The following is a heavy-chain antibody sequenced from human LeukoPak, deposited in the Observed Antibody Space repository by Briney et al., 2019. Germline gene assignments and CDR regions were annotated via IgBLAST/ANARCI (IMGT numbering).Heavy chain of an antibody. Sequence: PSETLSLTCTVSGGSISSSSYHWGWIRQPPGKGLEWIGSIYYSGSTYYNPSLKSRVTISVDTSKNQFSLKLSSVTAADTAVYYCARVGGNTAMVTTVDYWGQGTLVTVSS. CDR1: GGSISSSSYH. CDR3: ARVGGNTAMVTTVDY. J-gene: IGHJ4*02. CDR2: IYYSGST. D-gene: IGHD5-18*01. V-gene: IGHV4-39*01.